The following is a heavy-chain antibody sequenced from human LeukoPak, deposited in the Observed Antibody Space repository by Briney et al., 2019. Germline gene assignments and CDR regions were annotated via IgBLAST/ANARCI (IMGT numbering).Heavy chain of an antibody. J-gene: IGHJ5*02. CDR2: ISGSGRST. Sequence: GGSLRLSCAASGFTFSSYAMSWVRQAPGKGLEWVSGISGSGRSTYNADSVKGRFTISRDKSKNTLYLQMNSLRAEDTAVYYCARAVTYYYGSVTYDWFDPWGQGTLVTVSS. D-gene: IGHD3-10*01. CDR1: GFTFSSYA. V-gene: IGHV3-23*01. CDR3: ARAVTYYYGSVTYDWFDP.